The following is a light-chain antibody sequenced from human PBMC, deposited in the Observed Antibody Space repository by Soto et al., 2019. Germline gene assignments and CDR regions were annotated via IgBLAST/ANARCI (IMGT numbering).Light chain of an antibody. CDR2: DAS. CDR1: EDITND. Sequence: TQMTQSPSSLSASVGDRVTITCQASEDITNDLNWYQQRPGKAPKVLIYDASTLETGVPSRFSGSGYGTHFTLTISSLHPEAFAVYYCQQYDNLPITFGQGTRLE. CDR3: QQYDNLPIT. V-gene: IGKV1-33*01. J-gene: IGKJ5*01.